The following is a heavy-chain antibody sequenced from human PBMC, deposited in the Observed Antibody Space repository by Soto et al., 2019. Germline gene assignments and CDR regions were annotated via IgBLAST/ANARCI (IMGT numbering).Heavy chain of an antibody. J-gene: IGHJ4*02. V-gene: IGHV3-21*01. CDR3: ARLTGQQLGHFDY. CDR2: ISSSSSYI. Sequence: GGSLRLSCAASGFTFSSYSMNWVRQAPGKGLEWVSSISSSSSYIYYADSVKGRFTISRDNAKNSLYLQMNSLRAEDTAVYYCARLTGQQLGHFDYWGQGTLVTVSS. D-gene: IGHD6-13*01. CDR1: GFTFSSYS.